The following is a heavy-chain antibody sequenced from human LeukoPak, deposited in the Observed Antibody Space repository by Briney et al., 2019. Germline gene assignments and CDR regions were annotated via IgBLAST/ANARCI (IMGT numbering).Heavy chain of an antibody. Sequence: GGSLRLSCAASGFTFSSYSMNWVRQAPGKGLEWVSSISGSSSYIYYADSVKGRFTISRDNAKKSLYLQMNSLRAEDTAMYYCARDLAPYCSGGRCSTFDYWGKGTLVTVSS. J-gene: IGHJ4*02. D-gene: IGHD2-15*01. CDR2: ISGSSSYI. V-gene: IGHV3-21*01. CDR1: GFTFSSYS. CDR3: ARDLAPYCSGGRCSTFDY.